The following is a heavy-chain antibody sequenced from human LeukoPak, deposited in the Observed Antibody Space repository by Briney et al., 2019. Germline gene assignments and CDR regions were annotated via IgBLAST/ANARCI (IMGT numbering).Heavy chain of an antibody. J-gene: IGHJ4*02. D-gene: IGHD7-27*01. V-gene: IGHV3-23*01. CDR1: GFTFSSYA. CDR2: ISGSGGST. CDR3: ARVSNWGLDY. Sequence: GGSLRLSCAASGFTFSSYAMSWVRQAPGKGLEWVSGISGSGGSTYYADSVKGQFTISRDKSKNTLYLQMNSLRAEDTAIYYCARVSNWGLDYWGQGTLVTVSS.